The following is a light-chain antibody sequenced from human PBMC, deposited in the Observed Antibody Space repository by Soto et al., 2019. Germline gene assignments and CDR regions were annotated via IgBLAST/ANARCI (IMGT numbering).Light chain of an antibody. Sequence: DIQMTQSPSTLSASVGDRVTITCRASQSISSWLAWYQQKPGKAPKLLIYKASSLESVVPSRFSGSRSGTEFNLTNSSLQTDDFANDDGQQYNSYSGKFGKGTKVEIK. CDR1: QSISSW. J-gene: IGKJ1*01. V-gene: IGKV1-5*03. CDR2: KAS. CDR3: QQYNSYSGK.